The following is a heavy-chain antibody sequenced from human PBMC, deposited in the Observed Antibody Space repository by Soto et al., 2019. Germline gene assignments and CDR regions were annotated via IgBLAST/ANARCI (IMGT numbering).Heavy chain of an antibody. CDR2: INTRDGTT. J-gene: IGHJ4*02. CDR1: GYIFIAYS. CDR3: ARGGGTLDY. Sequence: QAQMVQSGAEVKKSGASVKLSCKASGYIFIAYSVYWVRQAPGQGLEYMGIINTRDGTTIYAQKFQGRATMTRDTSTSTVYMELSSLRSEDTALYYCARGGGTLDYWGQGTLVTVSS. V-gene: IGHV1-46*01.